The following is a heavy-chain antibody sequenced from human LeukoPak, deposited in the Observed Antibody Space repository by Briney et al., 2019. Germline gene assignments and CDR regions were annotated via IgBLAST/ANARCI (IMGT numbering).Heavy chain of an antibody. D-gene: IGHD5-12*01. CDR3: AKGRIEWLPHPPFDY. CDR1: GFTFSSYG. J-gene: IGHJ4*02. Sequence: PGRSLRLSCAASGFTFSSYGMHWVRQAPGKGLEWVAVISYDGSNKYYADSVKGRFTISRDNSKNTLYLQMNSLRAEDTAVYYCAKGRIEWLPHPPFDYWGQGTLVTVSS. CDR2: ISYDGSNK. V-gene: IGHV3-30*18.